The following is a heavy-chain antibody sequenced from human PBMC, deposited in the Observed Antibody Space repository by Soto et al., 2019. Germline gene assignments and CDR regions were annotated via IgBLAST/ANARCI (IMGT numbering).Heavy chain of an antibody. CDR3: ARHSLIYHYSSSSSFDY. CDR2: IYPGDSDT. D-gene: IGHD6-6*01. CDR1: GYSFTSYW. J-gene: IGHJ4*02. Sequence: GESLKISCKGSGYSFTSYWIGWVRQMPGKGLEWMGIIYPGDSDTRYSPSFQGQVTISADKSISTAYLQWSSLKASDTAMYYCARHSLIYHYSSSSSFDYWGQGTLVTVSS. V-gene: IGHV5-51*01.